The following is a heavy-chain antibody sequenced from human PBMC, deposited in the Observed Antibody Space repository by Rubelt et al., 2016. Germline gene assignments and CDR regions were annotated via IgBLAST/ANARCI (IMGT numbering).Heavy chain of an antibody. CDR1: GGSFSGYY. D-gene: IGHD6-19*01. Sequence: QVQLQQWGAGLLKPSETLSLTCAVYGGSFSGYYWSWIRQPPGKGLEWIGEINHSGSTNYNPSLKSRVTISVDKSKNQFSLKLSSVTAADTAVYYCARDQSIAVADWYFDLWGRGTLVTVSS. J-gene: IGHJ2*01. V-gene: IGHV4-34*01. CDR2: INHSGST. CDR3: ARDQSIAVADWYFDL.